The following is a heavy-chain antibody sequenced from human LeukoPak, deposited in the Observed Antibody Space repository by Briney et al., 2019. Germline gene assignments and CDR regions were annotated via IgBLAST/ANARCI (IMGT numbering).Heavy chain of an antibody. J-gene: IGHJ4*02. V-gene: IGHV3-9*01. D-gene: IGHD4-17*01. CDR3: AKGYGDYSFDY. Sequence: GGSLRLSCAASGFTFDDYAMRWVRQAPGKGLEWVSGISWNSGSIGYADSVKGRFTISRDNAKNSLYLQMNSLRVEDTALYYCAKGYGDYSFDYWGQGTLVTVSS. CDR2: ISWNSGSI. CDR1: GFTFDDYA.